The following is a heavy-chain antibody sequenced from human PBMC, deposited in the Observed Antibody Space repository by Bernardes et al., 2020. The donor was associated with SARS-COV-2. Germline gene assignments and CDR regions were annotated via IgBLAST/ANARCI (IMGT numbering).Heavy chain of an antibody. CDR1: GFTFRSYS. Sequence: GWSLIRSCAGSGFTFRSYSMNWVRQAPGQGLEWISYISRGTTTIYYADSVKGRFTISRDDAKNSLFLQMHSLRAEDTAVYYCARDGGLRFLEYYFDYWGQGILVTVSS. V-gene: IGHV3-48*01. J-gene: IGHJ4*02. CDR3: ARDGGLRFLEYYFDY. CDR2: ISRGTTTI. D-gene: IGHD3-3*01.